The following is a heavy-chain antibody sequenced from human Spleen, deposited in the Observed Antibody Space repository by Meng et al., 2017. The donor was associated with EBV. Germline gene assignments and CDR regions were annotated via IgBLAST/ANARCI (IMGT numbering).Heavy chain of an antibody. CDR3: ARRGKYYDSSGYYYFEY. CDR1: GYTFTSYG. Sequence: HLVQTGAEVKKTGASVKVSCKASGYTFTSYGITWVRQAPGQGLEWMGWISAYNGNTNYAQKLQGRVTMTTDTYTSTAYMELRSLRSDDTAVYYCARRGKYYDSSGYYYFEYWGQGTLVTASS. CDR2: ISAYNGNT. D-gene: IGHD3-22*01. J-gene: IGHJ4*02. V-gene: IGHV1-18*01.